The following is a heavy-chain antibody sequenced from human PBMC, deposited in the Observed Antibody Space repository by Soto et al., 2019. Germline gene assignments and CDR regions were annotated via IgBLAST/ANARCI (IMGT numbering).Heavy chain of an antibody. D-gene: IGHD5-12*01. CDR1: GYTFTSYW. Sequence: EVQLVQSGAEVKKPGESLRISCKGSGYTFTSYWISWVRQMPGKGLEWMGRIDPSDSYTNYSPSFQGHVTISADKSISTAYLQWSSLKASDTAMYYCAGGPADIVATISGLGFDYWGQGTLVTVSS. CDR3: AGGPADIVATISGLGFDY. V-gene: IGHV5-10-1*03. J-gene: IGHJ4*02. CDR2: IDPSDSYT.